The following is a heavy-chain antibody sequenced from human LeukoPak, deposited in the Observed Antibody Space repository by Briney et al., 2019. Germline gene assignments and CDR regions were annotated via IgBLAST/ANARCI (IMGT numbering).Heavy chain of an antibody. V-gene: IGHV4-61*01. CDR3: ARRIAQPLGFDP. CDR2: IYYSGST. Sequence: SETLSLTCTVSGGSFSSGSYYWSWIRQPPGKGLEWIGYIYYSGSTNYNPSLKSRVTISVDTSKNQFSLKLSSVTAADTAVYYCARRIAQPLGFDPWGQGTLVTVSS. D-gene: IGHD6-13*01. CDR1: GGSFSSGSYY. J-gene: IGHJ5*02.